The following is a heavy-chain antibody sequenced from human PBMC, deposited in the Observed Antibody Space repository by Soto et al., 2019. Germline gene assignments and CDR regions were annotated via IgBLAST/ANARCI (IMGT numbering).Heavy chain of an antibody. V-gene: IGHV4-59*01. Sequence: SETLSLTCTVSGGSISSYYWSWIRQPPGKGLEWIGYIYYSGSTNYNPSLKSRVTISVDTSKNQFSLKLSSVTAADTAVYYCARVSYDFWSGYHGMDVWGQGTTVTVSS. CDR1: GGSISSYY. CDR3: ARVSYDFWSGYHGMDV. J-gene: IGHJ6*02. D-gene: IGHD3-3*01. CDR2: IYYSGST.